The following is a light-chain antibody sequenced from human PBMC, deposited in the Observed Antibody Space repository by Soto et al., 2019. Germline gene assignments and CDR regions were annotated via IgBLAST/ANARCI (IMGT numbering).Light chain of an antibody. CDR3: SSYTSINPYV. J-gene: IGLJ1*01. CDR1: SSDVGGYNY. Sequence: QSLLTQPASVSGSPGQSISISCSGTSSDVGGYNYVSWYQQHPGKAPKLMIYEVSNRPSGVSNRFSGSKSGNTASLTISGLQAEDEADYYCSSYTSINPYVLGRRTKVTVL. V-gene: IGLV2-14*01. CDR2: EVS.